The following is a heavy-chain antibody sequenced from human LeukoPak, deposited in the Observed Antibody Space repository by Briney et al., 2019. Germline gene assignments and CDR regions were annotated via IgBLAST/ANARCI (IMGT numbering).Heavy chain of an antibody. CDR1: GFTFSTHS. D-gene: IGHD3-3*01. Sequence: GGSLRLSCAASGFTFSTHSMNWVRQAPGKGLEWVSCISSSSSDIKYADSVKGRFTVSRDNAKNSLYLQLSSLRAEDTAVYYCARVPGGLEWADFDYWGQGTLVTVSS. J-gene: IGHJ4*02. CDR2: ISSSSSDI. V-gene: IGHV3-21*01. CDR3: ARVPGGLEWADFDY.